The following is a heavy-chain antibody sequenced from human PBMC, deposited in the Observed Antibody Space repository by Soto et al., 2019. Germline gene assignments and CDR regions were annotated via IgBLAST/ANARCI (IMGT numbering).Heavy chain of an antibody. Sequence: GESLNICCTGSGYTFTNIWIGWVRQMPGKGLEWMGIIFPSDSDTRYSPSFQGQVTISADKSISTAYLQWSSLNASDTAVYYCARYYLIVSPLYVTDVWGQGTTVTVSS. CDR2: IFPSDSDT. CDR1: GYTFTNIW. CDR3: ARYYLIVSPLYVTDV. J-gene: IGHJ6*02. D-gene: IGHD3-16*01. V-gene: IGHV5-51*01.